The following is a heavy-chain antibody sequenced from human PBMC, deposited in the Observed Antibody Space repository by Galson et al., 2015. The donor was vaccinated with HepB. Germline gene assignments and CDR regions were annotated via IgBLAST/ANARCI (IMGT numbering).Heavy chain of an antibody. CDR2: IWYDGSNK. Sequence: SLRLSCAASGFTFSSYGMRWVRQAPGKGLEWVAVIWYDGSNKYYADPVKGRFTISRDNSKNTLYLQMNSLRAEDTAVYYCARDPGDGDSFDYWGQGSLVTVSS. D-gene: IGHD4-17*01. CDR1: GFTFSSYG. J-gene: IGHJ4*02. CDR3: ARDPGDGDSFDY. V-gene: IGHV3-33*01.